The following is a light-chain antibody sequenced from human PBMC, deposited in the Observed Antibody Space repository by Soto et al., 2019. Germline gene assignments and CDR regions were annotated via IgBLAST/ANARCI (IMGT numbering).Light chain of an antibody. CDR1: QSVSSN. CDR3: QQYNNWPLT. CDR2: GAS. Sequence: EIVMTQSPATLSVSPGERATLSCRASQSVSSNLAWYQQKPGQAPSLLIYGASTRATGIPARFSGSGSGTEFTLPISSLQAEDFAMYYCQQYNNWPLTFGGGTKVEIK. V-gene: IGKV3-15*01. J-gene: IGKJ4*01.